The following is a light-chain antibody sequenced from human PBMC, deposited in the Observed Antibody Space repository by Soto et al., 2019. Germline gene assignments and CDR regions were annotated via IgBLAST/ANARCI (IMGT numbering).Light chain of an antibody. CDR1: QSVSSN. CDR3: QQYNNWPPDRT. CDR2: GAS. Sequence: EIVMTQSPATLSVSPGERATLSCRASQSVSSNLAWYQQKPGQAPMLLIYGASTRATGIPARFSGSGSGTEFTLTISSLQSEDFAIYFCQQYNNWPPDRTFGQGTKVKIK. V-gene: IGKV3-15*01. J-gene: IGKJ1*01.